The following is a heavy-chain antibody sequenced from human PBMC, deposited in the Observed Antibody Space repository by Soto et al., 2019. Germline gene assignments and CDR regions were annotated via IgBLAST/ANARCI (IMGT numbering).Heavy chain of an antibody. CDR3: ARGERAPSSGWSS. CDR2: IYSGGST. J-gene: IGHJ1*01. CDR1: GFTVSSNY. D-gene: IGHD6-19*01. Sequence: EVQLVESGGGLMQPGGSLRLSCAASGFTVSSNYMSWVRQAPGMGLEWVSVIYSGGSTNYADSVKGRFTISRDNSKNTLYLQMNRLRAEGTGGYYCARGERAPSSGWSSWGQGTLVTGS. V-gene: IGHV3-53*01.